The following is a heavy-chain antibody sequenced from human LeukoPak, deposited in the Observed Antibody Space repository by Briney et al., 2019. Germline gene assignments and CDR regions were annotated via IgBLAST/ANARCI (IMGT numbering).Heavy chain of an antibody. J-gene: IGHJ4*02. Sequence: GGSLRLSCAASGFTFSSYAMSWVRQAPGKGLEWVSVISGSGGSTYYVDSVKGRFTISRDNSKNTLYLQMNSLRAEDTAVYYCAKDMGSGYRYFDYWGQGTLVTVSS. V-gene: IGHV3-23*01. CDR3: AKDMGSGYRYFDY. CDR2: ISGSGGST. D-gene: IGHD3-22*01. CDR1: GFTFSSYA.